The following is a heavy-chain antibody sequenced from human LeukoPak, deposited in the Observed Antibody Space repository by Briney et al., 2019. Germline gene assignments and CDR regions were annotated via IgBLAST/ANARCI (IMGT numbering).Heavy chain of an antibody. Sequence: SQTLPLTCAISGDSVSSNSAAWNWIRQSPSRGLEWLGRTYYRSKWYNDYAVSVKSRITVNPDTSKNQFSLQLNSVTPEDTAVYYCAREEWTYYYDSSGYHYYFDYWGQGTLVTVSS. D-gene: IGHD3-22*01. CDR1: GDSVSSNSAA. CDR3: AREEWTYYYDSSGYHYYFDY. J-gene: IGHJ4*02. V-gene: IGHV6-1*01. CDR2: TYYRSKWYN.